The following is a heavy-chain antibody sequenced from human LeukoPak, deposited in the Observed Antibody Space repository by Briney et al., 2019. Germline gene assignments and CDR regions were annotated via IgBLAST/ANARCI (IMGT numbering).Heavy chain of an antibody. CDR3: ARRLEYSGWKGVFAY. Sequence: GGSLRLSRAASGFTFSNYGLHWVRQAPGKGREGVAVISYDGRNKYNADSVKGRFTISRNNAKNTLVLQMRSLRAQDTAVYYGARRLEYSGWKGVFAYWGQGNLVTVSS. D-gene: IGHD1-26*01. CDR2: ISYDGRNK. CDR1: GFTFSNYG. J-gene: IGHJ4*02. V-gene: IGHV3-30*14.